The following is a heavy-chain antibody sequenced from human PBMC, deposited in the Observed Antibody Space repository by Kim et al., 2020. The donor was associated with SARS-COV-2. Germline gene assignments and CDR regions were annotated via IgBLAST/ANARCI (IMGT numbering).Heavy chain of an antibody. CDR3: AREITMVRGGEFDP. Sequence: ADSVKGRFTISRDNSKNTLYLQMNSLRAEDTAVYYCAREITMVRGGEFDPWGQGTLVTVSS. D-gene: IGHD3-10*01. V-gene: IGHV3-30*01. J-gene: IGHJ5*02.